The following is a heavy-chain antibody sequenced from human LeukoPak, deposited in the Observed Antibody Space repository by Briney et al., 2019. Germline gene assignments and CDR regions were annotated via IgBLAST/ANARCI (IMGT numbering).Heavy chain of an antibody. V-gene: IGHV3-30*18. D-gene: IGHD3-16*02. CDR3: AKSLMITFGGVIPPGY. CDR1: GFTFSSYG. Sequence: GGSLRLSCAASGFTFSSYGMHWVRQAPGKGLEWVAVIPYDGSNKYYADSVKGRFTISRDNSKNTLYLQMNSLRAEDTAVYYCAKSLMITFGGVIPPGYWGQGTLVTVSS. CDR2: IPYDGSNK. J-gene: IGHJ4*02.